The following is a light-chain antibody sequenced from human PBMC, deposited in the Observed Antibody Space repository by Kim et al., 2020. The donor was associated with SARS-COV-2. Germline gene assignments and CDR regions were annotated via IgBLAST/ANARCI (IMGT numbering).Light chain of an antibody. CDR1: SSDVCGYNS. Sequence: GQSITIACTGTSSDVCGYNSVSWYQQHPGKAPKLMIYDVSNRPSGVSNRFSGSKSGNTASLTISGLQAEDEADYYCSSYTSSSTYVFGTGTKVTVL. J-gene: IGLJ1*01. CDR3: SSYTSSSTYV. CDR2: DVS. V-gene: IGLV2-14*03.